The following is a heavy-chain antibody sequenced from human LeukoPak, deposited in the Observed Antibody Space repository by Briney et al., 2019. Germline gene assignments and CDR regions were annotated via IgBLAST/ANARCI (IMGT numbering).Heavy chain of an antibody. CDR1: GGSISSYY. D-gene: IGHD6-6*01. V-gene: IGHV4-4*09. CDR3: ARVRSSSPFYYYYYMDV. CDR2: IYTSGST. Sequence: SETLSLTCTVSGGSISSYYWSWIRQPPGKGLEWIGYIYTSGSTNYNPSLKSRVTISVDTFKNQFSLKLSSVTAADTAVYYCARVRSSSPFYYYYYMDVWGKGTTVTVSS. J-gene: IGHJ6*03.